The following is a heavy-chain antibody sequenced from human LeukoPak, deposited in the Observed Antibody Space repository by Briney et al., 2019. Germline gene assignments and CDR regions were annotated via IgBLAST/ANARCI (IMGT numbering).Heavy chain of an antibody. V-gene: IGHV3-20*04. CDR3: PRVVTEVRGVIIIYYYYYMDV. Sequence: GGSLRLSCAASGFTFDDYGMSWVRQAPGKGLEWVSGINWNGGSTGYADSVKGRFTISRDNAKNSLYLQMNSLRAEDTALYYCPRVVTEVRGVIIIYYYYYMDVWGKETPVTVSS. J-gene: IGHJ6*03. CDR2: INWNGGST. CDR1: GFTFDDYG. D-gene: IGHD3-10*01.